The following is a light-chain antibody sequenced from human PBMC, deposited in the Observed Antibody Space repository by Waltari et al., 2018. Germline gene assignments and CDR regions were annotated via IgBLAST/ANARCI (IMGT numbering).Light chain of an antibody. Sequence: QSALTQPASVSGSPGQSITISCTGSSSDVGNFNLVSWYQLHPGKAPKLLIFEGTKRPSGIADHFAGYKSGNTASLTISGLQAEDEADYFCCSYAGSSSPRLFGGGTKLSVL. CDR1: SSDVGNFNL. J-gene: IGLJ3*02. CDR3: CSYAGSSSPRL. V-gene: IGLV2-23*01. CDR2: EGT.